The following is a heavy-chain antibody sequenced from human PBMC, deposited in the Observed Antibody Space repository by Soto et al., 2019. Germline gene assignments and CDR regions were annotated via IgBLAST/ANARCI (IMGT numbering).Heavy chain of an antibody. CDR1: GVTFSTYW. CDR2: IKSDGTDT. D-gene: IGHD3-22*01. Sequence: GGSLRLSCVATGVTFSTYWIYWVRQGPGKGLEWVSRIKSDGTDTAYADSVKGRFTISRDNAKNTLYLQMSRLRAEDTALYFCAGGYVAYFGMDVWGQGTTVTVSS. V-gene: IGHV3-74*01. J-gene: IGHJ6*02. CDR3: AGGYVAYFGMDV.